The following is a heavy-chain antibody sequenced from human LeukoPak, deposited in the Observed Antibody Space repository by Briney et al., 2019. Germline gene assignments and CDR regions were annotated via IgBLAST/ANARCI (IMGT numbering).Heavy chain of an antibody. CDR2: ITDGGGDT. CDR3: AKGSAAARPYYFDY. Sequence: GGSLRLSCAASGFTFDNYAMSWLRQTPGKRPEWVSAITDGGGDTYHADSVKGRFTISRDNSKSTLYMQMYSLRVEDTAIYYCAKGSAAARPYYFDYWGQGALVTVSS. J-gene: IGHJ4*02. CDR1: GFTFDNYA. V-gene: IGHV3-23*01. D-gene: IGHD6-13*01.